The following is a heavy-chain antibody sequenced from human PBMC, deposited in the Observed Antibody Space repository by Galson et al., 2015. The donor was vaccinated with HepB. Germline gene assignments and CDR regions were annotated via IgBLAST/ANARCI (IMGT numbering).Heavy chain of an antibody. CDR2: ISSSGDTI. CDR1: GFTFSDFY. Sequence: LRLSCAASGFTFSDFYMTWVRQAPGKGLEWVSYISSSGDTISYADSVKGRFTISRDNAKNSLYLEVNRLRAEDTAIYYCARASLGWFDPWGQGTLLTVSS. V-gene: IGHV3-11*01. J-gene: IGHJ5*02. CDR3: ARASLGWFDP.